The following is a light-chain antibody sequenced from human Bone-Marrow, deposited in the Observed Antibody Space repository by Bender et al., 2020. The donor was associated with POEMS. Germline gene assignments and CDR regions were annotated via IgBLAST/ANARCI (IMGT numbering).Light chain of an antibody. V-gene: IGLV2-14*03. CDR1: SSDVGGYNH. Sequence: QSALTQPASVSGSPGQSVTISCTGTSSDVGGYNHVSWYQQCPVKAPKLLIYDVSNRPSGVSNRFSGSKSGNTASLTISGLQAEDEAVYYCSSYTSTYTQVFGGGTKLTVL. CDR3: SSYTSTYTQV. CDR2: DVS. J-gene: IGLJ3*02.